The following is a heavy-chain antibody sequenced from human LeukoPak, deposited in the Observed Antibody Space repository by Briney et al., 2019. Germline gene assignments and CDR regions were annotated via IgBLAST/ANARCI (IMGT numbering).Heavy chain of an antibody. V-gene: IGHV3-7*03. CDR1: GFTFSNYW. CDR3: AKDRARQAY. J-gene: IGHJ4*02. Sequence: GGSLRLSCAASGFTFSNYWMSWVRQTPGKGLEWVANIKEDGSDKYYVDSLKGRFTISRDNAKNSLYLQMNSLRAEDTAVYYCAKDRARQAYWGQGTLVTVSS. CDR2: IKEDGSDK.